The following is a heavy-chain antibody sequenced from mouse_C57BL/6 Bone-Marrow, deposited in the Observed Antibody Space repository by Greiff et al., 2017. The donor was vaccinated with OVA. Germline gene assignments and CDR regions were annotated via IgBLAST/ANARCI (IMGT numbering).Heavy chain of an antibody. V-gene: IGHV14-4*01. CDR2: IDPENGDT. CDR3: TTYRY. CDR1: GFNIKDDY. Sequence: VQLKQSGAELVRPGASVKLSCTASGFNIKDDYMHWVKERPEQGLEWIGWIDPENGDTEYASKFQGKATITADTSSKTVYLHLSSLTSEDTALYYCTTYRYWGQGTTLTVSS. J-gene: IGHJ2*01.